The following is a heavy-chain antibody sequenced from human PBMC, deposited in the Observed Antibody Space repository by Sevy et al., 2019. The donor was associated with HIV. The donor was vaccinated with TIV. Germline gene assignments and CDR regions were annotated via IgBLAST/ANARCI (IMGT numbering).Heavy chain of an antibody. CDR1: GFTFSSYS. J-gene: IGHJ4*02. V-gene: IGHV3-21*01. CDR3: ARDLRDGSSWSENFDY. CDR2: ISSSSSYI. Sequence: GGSLRLSCAASGFTFSSYSMNWVRQAPGKGLEWVSSISSSSSYIYYADSGKGRFTISRDNAKNSLYLQMNSLRAEDTAVYYCARDLRDGSSWSENFDYWGQGTLVTVSS. D-gene: IGHD6-13*01.